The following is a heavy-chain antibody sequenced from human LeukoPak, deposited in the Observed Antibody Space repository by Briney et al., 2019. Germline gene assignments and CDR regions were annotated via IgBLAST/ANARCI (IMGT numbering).Heavy chain of an antibody. Sequence: PGGSLRLSCEVSGFPVRSRYMTWVRQPPGKGLECVAVIYSGGTTYHIDSVKGRSTISRDISKSTMYLEMNNLRVEDTAIYYCASLEGGPSDGRWGQGTLVTVSS. D-gene: IGHD3-3*01. CDR3: ASLEGGPSDGR. V-gene: IGHV3-53*01. CDR2: IYSGGTT. J-gene: IGHJ4*02. CDR1: GFPVRSRY.